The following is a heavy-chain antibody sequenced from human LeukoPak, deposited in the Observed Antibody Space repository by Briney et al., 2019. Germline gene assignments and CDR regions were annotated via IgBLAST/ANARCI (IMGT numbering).Heavy chain of an antibody. Sequence: PGGSLRLSCAASGFTFSSYWMSWVRQAPGKGLEWVANIKQDGSEKYYVDSVKGRFTISRDNAKNLLYLQMNSLRAEDTAVYYCARSYRRWDQRFDYWGQGTLVTVSS. V-gene: IGHV3-7*01. CDR1: GFTFSSYW. J-gene: IGHJ4*02. D-gene: IGHD1-26*01. CDR2: IKQDGSEK. CDR3: ARSYRRWDQRFDY.